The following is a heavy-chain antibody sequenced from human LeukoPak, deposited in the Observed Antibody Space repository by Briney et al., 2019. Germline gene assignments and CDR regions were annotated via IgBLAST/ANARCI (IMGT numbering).Heavy chain of an antibody. CDR2: ISAYNSNT. Sequence: GSVKVSCKASGYTFTSYGISWVRQAPGQGLDGMGWISAYNSNTNYAQKLQGRVTMTTDTSTSTAYMELRSLRSDDTAVYYCARDGYNWRKSWDDAFAIWGQGTMVTVSS. V-gene: IGHV1-18*01. D-gene: IGHD1-1*01. J-gene: IGHJ3*02. CDR1: GYTFTSYG. CDR3: ARDGYNWRKSWDDAFAI.